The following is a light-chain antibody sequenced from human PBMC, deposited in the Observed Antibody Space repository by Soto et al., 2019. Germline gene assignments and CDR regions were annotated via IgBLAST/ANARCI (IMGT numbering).Light chain of an antibody. CDR3: QQYDTYPLT. CDR2: DAS. Sequence: DIQMTQSPSTLSASVGDRVTITCRASQGISNWLAWYQQRPGKAPKLLIHDASNLESGVPSRFSGSGSGTEFTLTVSSLQPDDFATYYCQQYDTYPLTFGGGTKVEI. V-gene: IGKV1-5*01. CDR1: QGISNW. J-gene: IGKJ4*01.